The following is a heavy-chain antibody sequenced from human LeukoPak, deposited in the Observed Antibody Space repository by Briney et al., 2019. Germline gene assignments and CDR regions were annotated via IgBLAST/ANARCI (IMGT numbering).Heavy chain of an antibody. CDR1: GDSVSSDSYY. V-gene: IGHV4-61*01. Sequence: SETLSLSCTVSGDSVSSDSYYWGWLRPPPGKGLEWVGYIYYTGSTNYNPSLKSRVTISVDTSKNEFSLKLSSVTAADTAVYFCAREGFPRAFDFWGRGTMVTVSS. J-gene: IGHJ3*01. CDR3: AREGFPRAFDF. CDR2: IYYTGST.